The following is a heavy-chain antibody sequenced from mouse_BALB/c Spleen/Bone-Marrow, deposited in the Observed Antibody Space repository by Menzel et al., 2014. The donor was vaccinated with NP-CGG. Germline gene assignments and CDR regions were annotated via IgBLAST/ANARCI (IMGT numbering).Heavy chain of an antibody. CDR3: TREGDSPFAY. CDR2: INPSNGGT. D-gene: IGHD2-13*01. CDR1: GYTFTSYY. J-gene: IGHJ3*01. V-gene: IGHV1S81*02. Sequence: QVQLKQSGAELVKPGASVKLSCKASGYTFTSYYMYWVKQRPGQGLEWIGEINPSNGGTNFNEKFKSKATLTVDKSSSTAYMQLSSLKSEDSAGYYCTREGDSPFAYWGQGTLVTVSA.